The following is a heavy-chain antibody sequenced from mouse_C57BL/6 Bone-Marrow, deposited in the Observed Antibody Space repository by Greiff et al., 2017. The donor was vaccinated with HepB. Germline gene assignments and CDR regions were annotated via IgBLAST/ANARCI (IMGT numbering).Heavy chain of an antibody. CDR2: ISSGGSYT. D-gene: IGHD2-3*01. J-gene: IGHJ2*01. CDR1: GFTFSSYG. V-gene: IGHV5-6*01. CDR3: ASPDGSYDY. Sequence: EVKLVESGGDLVKPGGSLKLSCAASGFTFSSYGMSWVRQTPDKRLEWVATISSGGSYTYYPDSVKGRFTISRDNAKNTRYLQMSSLKSEDTAMDYCASPDGSYDYWGQGTTLTVSS.